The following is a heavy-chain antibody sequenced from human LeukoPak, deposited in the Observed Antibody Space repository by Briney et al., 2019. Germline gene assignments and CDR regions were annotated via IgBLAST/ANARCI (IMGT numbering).Heavy chain of an antibody. D-gene: IGHD5-18*01. CDR2: IYHSGST. Sequence: SETLSLTCAVSGYSISSGYCWGWIRQPPGKGLEWIGSIYHSGSTYYNPSLKSRVTIPVDTSKNQFSLKLSSVTAADTAVYYCARAVDTAMVFDYYYYYYMDVWGKGTTVTVSS. J-gene: IGHJ6*03. CDR1: GYSISSGYC. V-gene: IGHV4-38-2*01. CDR3: ARAVDTAMVFDYYYYYYMDV.